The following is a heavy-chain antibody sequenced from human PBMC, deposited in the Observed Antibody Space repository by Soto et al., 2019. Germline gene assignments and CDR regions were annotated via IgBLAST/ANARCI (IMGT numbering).Heavy chain of an antibody. D-gene: IGHD3-10*01. CDR3: ARDRAGFGDTLDY. CDR2: ISNDGSNK. J-gene: IGHJ4*02. CDR1: GFTFSSYA. V-gene: IGHV3-30-3*01. Sequence: QVQLVESGGGVVQPGRSLRLSCAASGFTFSSYAMHWVRQAPGKGLEWVAVISNDGSNKYYADSVKGRFTISRDNSRNTLYLQMNSLKPEDTAVYYCARDRAGFGDTLDYWGQGTLVTFSS.